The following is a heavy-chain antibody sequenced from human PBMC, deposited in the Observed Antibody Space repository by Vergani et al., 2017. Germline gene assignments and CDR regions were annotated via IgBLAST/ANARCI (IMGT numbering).Heavy chain of an antibody. D-gene: IGHD6-19*01. CDR1: GYSISSGYY. V-gene: IGHV4-4*09. CDR2: IYTSGST. Sequence: QVQLQESGPGLVKPSETLSLTCAVSGYSISSGYYWSWIRQPPGKGLEWIGYIYTSGSTNYNPSLKSRVTISVDTSKNQFSLKLSSVTAADTAVYYCARHVGWYGNSYYFDYWGQGTLVTVSS. CDR3: ARHVGWYGNSYYFDY. J-gene: IGHJ4*02.